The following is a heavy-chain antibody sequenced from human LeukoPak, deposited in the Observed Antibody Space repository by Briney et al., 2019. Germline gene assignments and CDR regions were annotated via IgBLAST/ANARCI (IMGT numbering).Heavy chain of an antibody. J-gene: IGHJ6*03. Sequence: ASVKVSCKASGGTFSSYAISWVRQAPGQGLEWMGGIIPIFGTANYAQKFQGRATITADESTSTAYMELSSLRSEDTAVYYCARARARGGGDRLYYYYYYYMDVWGKGTTVTVSS. V-gene: IGHV1-69*13. CDR1: GGTFSSYA. CDR2: IIPIFGTA. CDR3: ARARARGGGDRLYYYYYYYMDV. D-gene: IGHD4-17*01.